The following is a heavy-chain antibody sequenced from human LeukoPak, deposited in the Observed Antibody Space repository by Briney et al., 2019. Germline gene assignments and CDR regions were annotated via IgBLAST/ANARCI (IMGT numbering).Heavy chain of an antibody. Sequence: PGGSLRLSCAASGFTFSSYGMHWVRQAPGKGLEWVAFIRYDGSNKYYADSVKGRFTISRDNSKNTLYLQMNSLRAEDTAVYYCAKDGYCSSTSCLNDAFDIWGQGTMVTVSS. D-gene: IGHD2-2*03. J-gene: IGHJ3*02. V-gene: IGHV3-30*02. CDR3: AKDGYCSSTSCLNDAFDI. CDR1: GFTFSSYG. CDR2: IRYDGSNK.